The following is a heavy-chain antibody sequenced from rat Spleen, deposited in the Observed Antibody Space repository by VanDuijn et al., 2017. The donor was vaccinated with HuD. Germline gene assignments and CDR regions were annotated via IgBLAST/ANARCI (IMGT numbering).Heavy chain of an antibody. CDR1: GFSLTSYH. V-gene: IGHV2-32*01. J-gene: IGHJ4*01. D-gene: IGHD1-11*01. Sequence: QVQLKESGPGLVQPSQTLSLSCTVSGFSLTSYHVSWVRQPPGKGLEWMGVIWGDGNTAYNSALKSRLSISRDTSKSQVFLKMSSLKTEDTATYYCARDPSTEGISMDAWGQGASVTVSS. CDR3: ARDPSTEGISMDA. CDR2: IWGDGNT.